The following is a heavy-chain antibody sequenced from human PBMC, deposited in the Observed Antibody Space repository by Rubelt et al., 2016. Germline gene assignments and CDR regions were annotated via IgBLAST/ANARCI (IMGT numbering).Heavy chain of an antibody. CDR2: ISHGGHT. V-gene: IGHV4-30-2*03. CDR1: GGSINSGGYS. J-gene: IGHJ4*02. D-gene: IGHD2-21*01. CDR3: VTYGGTYQFDD. Sequence: QLQLQESGSGLVKPSQTLSLTCAVSGGSINSGGYSWSWIRQPPGKGLEWIGSISHGGHTYYNPSLKSRVTISLDTSKDQLPLELSFVPAAGTAVYYCVTYGGTYQFDDWGQGTLVTVSS.